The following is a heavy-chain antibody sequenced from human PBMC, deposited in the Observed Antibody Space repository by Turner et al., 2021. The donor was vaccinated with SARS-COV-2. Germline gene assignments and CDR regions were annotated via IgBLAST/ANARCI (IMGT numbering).Heavy chain of an antibody. CDR1: GGSISSSSYY. CDR3: ARRRFMSGYSFDY. CDR2: IYYSGST. V-gene: IGHV4-39*01. J-gene: IGHJ4*02. Sequence: QLQLQESGLGQVKPSETLSLTCTVSGGSISSSSYYRGWIRQPPGKGLEWIGSIYYSGSTYYNPSLKSRVTISVDTSKNQFSLKLSSVTAADTAVYYCARRRFMSGYSFDYWGQGTLVTVSS. D-gene: IGHD3-3*01.